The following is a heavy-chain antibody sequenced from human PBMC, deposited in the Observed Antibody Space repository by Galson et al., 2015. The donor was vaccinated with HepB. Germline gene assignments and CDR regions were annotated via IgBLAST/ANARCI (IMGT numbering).Heavy chain of an antibody. Sequence: LRLSCAASGFTLSSYAMHWVRQAPGKGLEYISAITSSGGSTYYVDSVKGRFTISRDNSKNTLYLQIGSLRTEDMAVYYCARDRGVLPGTIDYWGQGTLVTVSS. CDR2: ITSSGGST. V-gene: IGHV3-64*02. J-gene: IGHJ4*02. CDR1: GFTLSSYA. CDR3: ARDRGVLPGTIDY. D-gene: IGHD3-10*01.